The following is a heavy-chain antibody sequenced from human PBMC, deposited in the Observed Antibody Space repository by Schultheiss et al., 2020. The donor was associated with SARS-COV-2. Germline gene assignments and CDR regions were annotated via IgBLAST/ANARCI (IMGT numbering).Heavy chain of an antibody. CDR3: ARGSPCTNGVCYHYYYYGMDV. CDR1: GGSISSYY. D-gene: IGHD2-8*01. Sequence: SETLSLTCTVSGGSISSYYWSWIRQPPGKGLEWIGYIYYSGSTNYNPSLKSRVTISVDTSKNQFSLKLSSVTAADTAVYYCARGSPCTNGVCYHYYYYGMDVWGQGTTVTVSS. CDR2: IYYSGST. J-gene: IGHJ6*02. V-gene: IGHV4-59*12.